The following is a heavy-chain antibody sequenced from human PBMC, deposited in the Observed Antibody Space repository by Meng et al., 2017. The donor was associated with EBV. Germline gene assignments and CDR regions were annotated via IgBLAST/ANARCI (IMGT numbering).Heavy chain of an antibody. CDR1: GGSFSGYY. J-gene: IGHJ4*02. Sequence: QVQRQQWGAGLLKPSETLSLTCAVYGGSFSGYYWSWIRQPPGKGLEWIGEINHSGSTNYNPSLKSRVTISVDTSKNQFSLKLSSVTAADTAVYYCARGRWLQPGSYFDYWGQGTLVTVSS. CDR3: ARGRWLQPGSYFDY. V-gene: IGHV4-34*01. D-gene: IGHD5-24*01. CDR2: INHSGST.